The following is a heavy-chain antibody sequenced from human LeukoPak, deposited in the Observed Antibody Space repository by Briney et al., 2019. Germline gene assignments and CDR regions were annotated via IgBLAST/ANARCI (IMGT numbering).Heavy chain of an antibody. J-gene: IGHJ4*02. CDR3: ARDSAAEPGIFFDY. CDR2: INPNSGAT. CDR1: GYTFTGYY. Sequence: ASVKVTCKASGYTFTGYYMHWVRQAPAQGLEWIGGINPNSGATKYAQKFQGRVTMTRDTSISTAYMEVSSLRSDDTAVYYCARDSAAEPGIFFDYWGQGTLVTVSS. V-gene: IGHV1-2*02. D-gene: IGHD6-19*01.